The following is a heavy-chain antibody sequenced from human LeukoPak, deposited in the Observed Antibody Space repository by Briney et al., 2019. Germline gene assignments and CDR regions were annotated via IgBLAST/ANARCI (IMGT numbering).Heavy chain of an antibody. J-gene: IGHJ4*02. V-gene: IGHV3-23*01. Sequence: GGSLRLSCAASGFSFSSYVMSWVRQVPGKGLEWVSAISGSGGFTHCADSVKGRFTISRDNSKNTLFLQMNSLRAEDTAVYYCAKDRLSGSYYDYWGQGALVTVSS. D-gene: IGHD1-26*01. CDR2: ISGSGGFT. CDR3: AKDRLSGSYYDY. CDR1: GFSFSSYV.